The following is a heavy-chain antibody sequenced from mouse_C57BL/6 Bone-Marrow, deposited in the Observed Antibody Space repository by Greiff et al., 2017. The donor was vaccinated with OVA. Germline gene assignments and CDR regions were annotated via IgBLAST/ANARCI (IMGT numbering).Heavy chain of an antibody. CDR2: ISYDGSN. J-gene: IGHJ4*01. Sequence: EVQLVESGPGLVKPSQSLSLTCSVTGYSITSGYYWNWIRQFPGNKLEWMGYISYDGSNNYNPSLKNRISITRDTSKNQFFLKLNSVTTEDTATYYCAIIYYYAMDYWGQGTSVTVSS. CDR3: AIIYYYAMDY. V-gene: IGHV3-6*01. D-gene: IGHD1-1*01. CDR1: GYSITSGYY.